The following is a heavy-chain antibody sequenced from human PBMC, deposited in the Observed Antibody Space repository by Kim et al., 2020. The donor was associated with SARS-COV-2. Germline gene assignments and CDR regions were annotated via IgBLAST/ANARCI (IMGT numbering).Heavy chain of an antibody. CDR3: ARTLGYYYGSGRVYGMDV. V-gene: IGHV4-34*01. CDR1: GGSFSGYY. J-gene: IGHJ6*02. Sequence: SETLSLTCAVYGGSFSGYYWSWIRQPPGKGLEWIGEINHSGSTNYNPSLKSRVTISVDTSKNQFSLKLSSVTAADTAVYYCARTLGYYYGSGRVYGMDVWGQGTTVTVSS. D-gene: IGHD3-10*01. CDR2: INHSGST.